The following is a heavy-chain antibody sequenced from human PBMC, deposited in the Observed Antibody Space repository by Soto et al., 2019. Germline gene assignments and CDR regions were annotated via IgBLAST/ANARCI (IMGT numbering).Heavy chain of an antibody. D-gene: IGHD2-15*01. CDR3: AAGAYCSGGSCSDYYYYYYGMDL. Sequence: ASVKVSCKTSGFTFRSSAVQWVRQARGQRLEWIGWLVVGTGNTNYAQKFQQRVTISSDRSTNTVSMELSSLTSEDTAVYYCAAGAYCSGGSCSDYYYYYYGMDLWGQGTTVTVSS. CDR2: LVVGTGNT. V-gene: IGHV1-58*01. CDR1: GFTFRSSA. J-gene: IGHJ6*02.